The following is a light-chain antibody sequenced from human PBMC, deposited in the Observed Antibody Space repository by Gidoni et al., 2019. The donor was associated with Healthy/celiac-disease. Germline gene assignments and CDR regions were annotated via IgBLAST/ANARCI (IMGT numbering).Light chain of an antibody. Sequence: EIVLTQSLATLSLSPGERATLSCGASQSVSSSYLAWYQQKPGLAPRLLIYDASSRATGIPDRFSGRGSGTDFTLTISRLEPEDFAVYYCQQYGSSPRTFGQGTKVEIK. CDR3: QQYGSSPRT. CDR1: QSVSSSY. V-gene: IGKV3D-20*01. J-gene: IGKJ1*01. CDR2: DAS.